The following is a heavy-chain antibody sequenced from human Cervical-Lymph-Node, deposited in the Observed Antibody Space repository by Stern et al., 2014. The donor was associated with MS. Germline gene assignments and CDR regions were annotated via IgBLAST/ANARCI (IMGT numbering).Heavy chain of an antibody. V-gene: IGHV1-18*01. CDR1: GYTFTSYG. Sequence: VQLVESGAEVKKPGASVKVSCKASGYTFTSYGISWGRQAPGKGLEWMGWISAYNGNTNYAQKLQGRGTMTTDTSTSTAYMELRSLRSDDTAVYYCARGLYDFWSGTNYYFDYWGQGTLVTVSS. CDR3: ARGLYDFWSGTNYYFDY. CDR2: ISAYNGNT. D-gene: IGHD3-3*01. J-gene: IGHJ4*02.